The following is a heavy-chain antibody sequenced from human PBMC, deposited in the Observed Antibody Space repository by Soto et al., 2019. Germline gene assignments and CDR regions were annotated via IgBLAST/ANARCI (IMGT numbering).Heavy chain of an antibody. J-gene: IGHJ4*02. CDR1: GFTFSDHY. D-gene: IGHD3-10*01. CDR2: SRNKANSYPT. V-gene: IGHV3-72*01. CDR3: TIGSPHYYASWSYRTVFDY. Sequence: EVQLAESGGGRVQPGGSLRLSCAVSGFTFSDHYIDWVRQAPGKGLEWVGRSRNKANSYPTEYAASVKGRFTISRDDSKNSLYLQMNSLKTEDTAVYYCTIGSPHYYASWSYRTVFDYWGQGTLVTFSS.